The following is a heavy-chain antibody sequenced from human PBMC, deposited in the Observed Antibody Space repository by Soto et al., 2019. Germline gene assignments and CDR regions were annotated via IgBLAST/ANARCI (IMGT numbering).Heavy chain of an antibody. CDR2: IIPILGIA. Sequence: QVQLVQSGAEVKQPGSSVKVSCKASGGTFSSYTISWVRQAPGQGLEWMGRIIPILGIANYAQKFQGRVTITADKSTSTAYMELSSLRSEDTAVYYCARGLWFGEWAYFQHWGQGTLVTVSS. CDR1: GGTFSSYT. V-gene: IGHV1-69*02. J-gene: IGHJ1*01. CDR3: ARGLWFGEWAYFQH. D-gene: IGHD3-10*01.